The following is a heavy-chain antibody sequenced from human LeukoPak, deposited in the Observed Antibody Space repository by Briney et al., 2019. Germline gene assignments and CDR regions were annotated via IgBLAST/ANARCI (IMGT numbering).Heavy chain of an antibody. V-gene: IGHV1-24*01. CDR1: GYTLTELS. Sequence: ASVKVSCKVSGYTLTELSMHWVRQAPGKGLEWMGGFDPEDGETIYAQKFQGRVTMTRNTSISTAYMELSSLRSEDTAVYYCARVYYGSGSYWYYYYYMDVWGKGTTVTISS. CDR3: ARVYYGSGSYWYYYYYMDV. D-gene: IGHD3-10*01. CDR2: FDPEDGET. J-gene: IGHJ6*03.